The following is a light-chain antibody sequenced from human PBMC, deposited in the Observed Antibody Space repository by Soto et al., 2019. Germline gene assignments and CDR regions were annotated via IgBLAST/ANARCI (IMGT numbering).Light chain of an antibody. V-gene: IGKV1-6*01. CDR2: AAS. CDR3: LQDYNYPRT. CDR1: QAIRND. J-gene: IGKJ1*01. Sequence: AIQMTQSPSSLSTSVGNRVTITCRASQAIRNDLGWYQKKPGKAPKLLIYAASILQSGVPSRFIGRGYGTDFTLTTSSLQPEDSATYYCLQDYNYPRTFGQGTKVEIK.